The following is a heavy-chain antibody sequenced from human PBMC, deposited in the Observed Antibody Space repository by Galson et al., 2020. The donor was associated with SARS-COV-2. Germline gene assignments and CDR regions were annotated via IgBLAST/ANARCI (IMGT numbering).Heavy chain of an antibody. CDR3: ARDPEIDYGMDV. Sequence: SETLSLTCTVSGGSISSGGSYWSWIRQHPGTGLEWIGYIYYSGSTYYNPSLKSRVTISVDTSKNQFSLKLSSVTAADTAVYYCARDPEIDYGMDVWGQGTTVTVSS. CDR2: IYYSGST. J-gene: IGHJ6*02. CDR1: GGSISSGGSY. V-gene: IGHV4-31*03.